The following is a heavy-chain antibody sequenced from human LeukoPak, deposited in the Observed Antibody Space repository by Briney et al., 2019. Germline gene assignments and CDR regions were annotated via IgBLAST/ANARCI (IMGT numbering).Heavy chain of an antibody. CDR2: IWSGGRTE. CDR3: ARDRGTEVAGTWISSYFDY. J-gene: IGHJ4*02. CDR1: GFTFRSYG. D-gene: IGHD6-19*01. Sequence: GGSLRLSCAVSGFTFRSYGMNWVRQAPGKGLEWVALIWSGGRTEYYADSVMGRFTISRDNSKNTLYRQMNSLRAEDTAVYTCARDRGTEVAGTWISSYFDYWGQGTLVTVSS. V-gene: IGHV3-33*01.